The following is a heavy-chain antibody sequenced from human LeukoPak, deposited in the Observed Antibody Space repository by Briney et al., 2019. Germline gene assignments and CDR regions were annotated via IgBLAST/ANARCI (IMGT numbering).Heavy chain of an antibody. D-gene: IGHD6-19*01. V-gene: IGHV3-23*01. Sequence: GGSLRLSCAASGFTFSTYAMSWVRQAPGKGLEWVSAIGGRGGSTYYADSVKGRFTISRDNSKNTLYLQMNSLRAEDTAVYYCARDEVAALGYWGQGTLVTVSS. CDR2: IGGRGGST. CDR3: ARDEVAALGY. CDR1: GFTFSTYA. J-gene: IGHJ4*02.